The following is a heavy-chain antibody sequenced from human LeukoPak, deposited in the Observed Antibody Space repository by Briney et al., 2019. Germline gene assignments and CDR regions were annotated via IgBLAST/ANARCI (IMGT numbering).Heavy chain of an antibody. CDR3: ARSKITMVRGVMDWFDP. CDR1: GYSFTSYW. J-gene: IGHJ5*02. CDR2: IYPGDSDT. D-gene: IGHD3-10*01. Sequence: GESLKISCKGSGYSFTSYWIGWVRQMPGKGLEWMGIIYPGDSDTRYSPSFQGQVTISADKSISTAYLQWSSLKASDTAMYYCARSKITMVRGVMDWFDPWGQGTLVTVSS. V-gene: IGHV5-51*01.